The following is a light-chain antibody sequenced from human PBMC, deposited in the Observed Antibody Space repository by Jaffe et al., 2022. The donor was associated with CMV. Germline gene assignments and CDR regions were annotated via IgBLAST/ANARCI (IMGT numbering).Light chain of an antibody. CDR1: QSVSSSY. Sequence: EIVLTQSPGTLSLSPGERATLSCRASQSVSSSYLAWYQQKPGQAPRLLISGASSRATGIPDRFSGGGSGTDFTLTISRLEPEDFAVYYCQQYGSSPRTFGQGTKLEMK. CDR2: GAS. CDR3: QQYGSSPRT. J-gene: IGKJ2*01. V-gene: IGKV3-20*01.